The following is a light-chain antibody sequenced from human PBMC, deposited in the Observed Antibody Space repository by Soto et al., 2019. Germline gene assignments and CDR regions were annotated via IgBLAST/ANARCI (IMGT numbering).Light chain of an antibody. CDR2: KAS. V-gene: IGKV1-5*03. CDR1: QSISSW. CDR3: QQYNSYSHT. J-gene: IGKJ2*01. Sequence: DIQMTQSPSTLSASVGDRVTITCRASQSISSWLAWYQQKPGKALKLLIYKASSLESGVPSRFSGSGSGTEFTLTISSLQPDDFATYYCQQYNSYSHTFGQGTKLEIK.